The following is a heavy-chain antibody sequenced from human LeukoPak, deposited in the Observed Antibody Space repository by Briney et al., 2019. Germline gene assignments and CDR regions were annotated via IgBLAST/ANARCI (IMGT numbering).Heavy chain of an antibody. CDR1: GYTFTGYY. J-gene: IGHJ4*02. CDR2: INPNSGGT. CDR3: ARVYDSSGYYDY. V-gene: IGHV1-2*06. D-gene: IGHD3-22*01. Sequence: GASLKVSCKAPGYTFTGYYLHWVRPALGQGLEGMGRINPNSGGTNYAQKFQGRVTMTRDTSISTAYMELSRLRSDDTAVYYCARVYDSSGYYDYWGQGTLVTVSS.